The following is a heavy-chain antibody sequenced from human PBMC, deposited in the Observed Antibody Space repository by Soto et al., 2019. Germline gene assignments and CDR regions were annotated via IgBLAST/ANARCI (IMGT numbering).Heavy chain of an antibody. D-gene: IGHD5-12*01. J-gene: IGHJ4*02. CDR1: GDSIRGYY. V-gene: IGHV4-59*01. CDR3: ARGGGYNLGMDY. Sequence: QVQLQESGPGLVKPSETLSLTCTVSGDSIRGYYWSWIRQSPGKGLEWIGYIYYSGFTNYNPSLKSRGTIAGDTPKNQFSLELRSVTAADTAVYHCARGGGYNLGMDYWGQGTLVTVSS. CDR2: IYYSGFT.